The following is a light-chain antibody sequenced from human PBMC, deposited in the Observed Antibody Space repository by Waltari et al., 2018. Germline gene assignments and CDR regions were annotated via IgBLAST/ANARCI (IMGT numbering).Light chain of an antibody. CDR1: NIGSTS. CDR3: QVYNTNSDHVV. CDR2: DDT. V-gene: IGLV3-21*02. Sequence: SYVLTQPPSVSVAPGQTAKITCGGHNIGSTSVHWYQQKPGQAPGLVVYDDTDRPSVFPERFSGSNSGNTATLTISSVESGDEADYYCQVYNTNSDHVVFGGGTKLTVL. J-gene: IGLJ2*01.